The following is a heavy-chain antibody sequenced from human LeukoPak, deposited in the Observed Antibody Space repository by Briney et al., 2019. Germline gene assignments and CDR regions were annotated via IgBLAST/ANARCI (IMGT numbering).Heavy chain of an antibody. CDR1: GYTLTELS. CDR2: FDPEDGET. J-gene: IGHJ4*02. V-gene: IGHV1-24*01. D-gene: IGHD6-13*01. Sequence: ASVTVSCTVSGYTLTELSMHWVRQAPGKGREWMGGFDPEDGETIYAQKFQGRVTMTEDTSTDTAYMELSSLRSEDTAVYYCATVAAAGTFLFDYWGQGTLVTVSS. CDR3: ATVAAAGTFLFDY.